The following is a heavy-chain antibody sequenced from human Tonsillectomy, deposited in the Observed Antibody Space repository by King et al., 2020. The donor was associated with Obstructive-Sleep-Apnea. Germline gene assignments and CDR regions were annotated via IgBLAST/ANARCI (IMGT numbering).Heavy chain of an antibody. D-gene: IGHD3-9*01. CDR1: GYSFTSYW. Sequence: VQLVESGAEVKKPGESLRISCKGSGYSFTSYWITWVRQMPGKGLEWMGRIDPSDSYTNYSPSFQGHVTISVDKAISTAYLQWSSLQASDTAMYYCATLRLPSFDWLLSDWGQGTLVTVSS. CDR2: IDPSDSYT. V-gene: IGHV5-10-1*03. J-gene: IGHJ4*02. CDR3: ATLRLPSFDWLLSD.